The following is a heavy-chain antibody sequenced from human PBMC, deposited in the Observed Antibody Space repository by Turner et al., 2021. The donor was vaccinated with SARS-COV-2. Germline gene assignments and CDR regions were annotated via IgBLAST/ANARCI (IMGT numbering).Heavy chain of an antibody. CDR2: ISTSGST. V-gene: IGHV4-4*07. Sequence: QVQLQESGPGLVKPSETLSLTCTVSGGSISNYYWNWIRQPAGKGLEWIGRISTSGSTNYNPSLKSRVTMSVDTSKNQFSLELSSVTAADTAVYYCARVYNYYGSGSYYNWDYYGMDVWGQGTTVTVSS. D-gene: IGHD3-10*01. J-gene: IGHJ6*02. CDR3: ARVYNYYGSGSYYNWDYYGMDV. CDR1: GGSISNYY.